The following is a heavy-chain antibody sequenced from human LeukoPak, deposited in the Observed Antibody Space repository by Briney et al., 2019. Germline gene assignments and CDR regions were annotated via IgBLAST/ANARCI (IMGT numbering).Heavy chain of an antibody. Sequence: ASVKDSCKASGYTFTSYDINWVRQATGQGLEWMGWMNPNSGNTGYAQKFQGRVTMTRNTSISTAYMELSSLRSEDTAVYYCARRKITMVRGVIVWFDPWGQGTLVTVSS. CDR1: GYTFTSYD. J-gene: IGHJ5*02. D-gene: IGHD3-10*01. CDR3: ARRKITMVRGVIVWFDP. CDR2: MNPNSGNT. V-gene: IGHV1-8*01.